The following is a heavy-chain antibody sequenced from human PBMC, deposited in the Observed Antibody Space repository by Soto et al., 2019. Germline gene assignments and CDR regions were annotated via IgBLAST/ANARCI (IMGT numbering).Heavy chain of an antibody. J-gene: IGHJ6*02. Sequence: GGSLRLSCTASGFTFGDYAMSWFRQAPGKGLEWVGFIRSKAYGGTTEYAASVKGRFTISRDDSKSIAYLQMNSLKTEDTAVYYCTRPQWLVPRYYYYGMDVWGQGTTVTVSS. D-gene: IGHD6-19*01. CDR3: TRPQWLVPRYYYYGMDV. V-gene: IGHV3-49*03. CDR1: GFTFGDYA. CDR2: IRSKAYGGTT.